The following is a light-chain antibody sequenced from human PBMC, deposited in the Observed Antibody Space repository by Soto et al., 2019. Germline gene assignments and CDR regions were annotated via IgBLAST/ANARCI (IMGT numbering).Light chain of an antibody. CDR3: QHRSNG. CDR2: GAS. Sequence: ETVLTQSPDTLSLSPGERVTLSCRASQSVGSYLVWYQQKPGQAPRLLIYGASNRATGIPARFSGSGSGTDFTLTISSLEPEYFAVYYCQHRSNGFGQGTKLEIK. J-gene: IGKJ2*01. V-gene: IGKV3-11*01. CDR1: QSVGSY.